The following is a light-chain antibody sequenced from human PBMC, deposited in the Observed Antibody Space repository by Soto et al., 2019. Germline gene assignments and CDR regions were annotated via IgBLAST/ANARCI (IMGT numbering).Light chain of an antibody. Sequence: IQLTQSPSSLSASVGDRVTITCRASQGVTSYLAWYQQKPGKAPKLLIYAASTLQSGVPSRFSGSGSVTEFTLTISSLQPEDFAAYYCLQHYSSPFTFGPGTKVEIK. V-gene: IGKV1-9*01. J-gene: IGKJ3*01. CDR3: LQHYSSPFT. CDR2: AAS. CDR1: QGVTSY.